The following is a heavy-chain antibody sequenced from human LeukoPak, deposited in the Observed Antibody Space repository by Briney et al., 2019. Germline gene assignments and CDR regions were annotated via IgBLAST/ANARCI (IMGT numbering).Heavy chain of an antibody. D-gene: IGHD6-19*01. CDR2: INPNSGGT. CDR1: GYTFTGYY. CDR3: ARAGVDDSRGWYRDEIDY. V-gene: IGHV1-2*02. Sequence: ASVKVSCKASGYTFTGYYMHWVRQAPGQGLEWMGWINPNSGGTNYAQKFQGRVTMTRDTSISTAYMELSRLRSDDTAVYYCARAGVDDSRGWYRDEIDYWGQGTLVTVSS. J-gene: IGHJ4*02.